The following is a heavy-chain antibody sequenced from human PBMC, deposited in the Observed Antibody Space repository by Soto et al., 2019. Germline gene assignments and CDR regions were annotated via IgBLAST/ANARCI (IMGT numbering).Heavy chain of an antibody. Sequence: QVQLVESGGGVVQPGTSLRLSCVASGFTFSSYGMHWVRQAPGKGLEWVGVIWFDGRKEDYADSVKGRFTVSRDNSRNNLFLQMDSPRAEDTAVYYCARALRGGTYSWEYYYYGMDVWGQGTTVTVSS. CDR3: ARALRGGTYSWEYYYYGMDV. V-gene: IGHV3-33*03. CDR2: IWFDGRKE. D-gene: IGHD3-10*01. J-gene: IGHJ6*02. CDR1: GFTFSSYG.